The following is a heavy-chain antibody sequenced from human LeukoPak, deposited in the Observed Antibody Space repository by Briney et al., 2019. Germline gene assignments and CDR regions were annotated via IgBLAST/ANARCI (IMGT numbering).Heavy chain of an antibody. CDR3: ARPYSSGWDNWFDP. CDR2: ISSSGSTI. V-gene: IGHV3-48*03. J-gene: IGHJ5*02. CDR1: GFTFSSYE. D-gene: IGHD6-19*01. Sequence: HPGGSLRLSCAASGFTFSSYEMNWVRQAPGKGLEWVSYISSSGSTIYYADSVKGRFTISRDNAKNSLYLQMNSLRAEDTAVYYCARPYSSGWDNWFDPWGQGTLVTVSS.